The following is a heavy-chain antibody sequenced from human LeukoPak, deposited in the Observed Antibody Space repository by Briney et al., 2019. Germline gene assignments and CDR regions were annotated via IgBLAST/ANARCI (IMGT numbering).Heavy chain of an antibody. CDR2: MNPNSGNT. D-gene: IGHD5-12*01. V-gene: IGHV1-8*01. CDR3: ARVYSGYLYYYYGMDV. CDR1: GYTFTSYD. J-gene: IGHJ6*02. Sequence: ASVKVSCKASGYTFTSYDINWVRQATGQGLERMGWMNPNSGNTGYAQKFQGRVTMTRNTSISTAYMELSSLRSEDTAVYYCARVYSGYLYYYYGMDVWGQGTTVTVSS.